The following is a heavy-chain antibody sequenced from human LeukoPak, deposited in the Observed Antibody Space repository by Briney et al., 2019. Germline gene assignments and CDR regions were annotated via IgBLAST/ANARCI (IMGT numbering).Heavy chain of an antibody. CDR1: GFRFDDYG. V-gene: IGHV3-20*04. D-gene: IGHD3-22*01. Sequence: PGGSLRLSCAASGFRFDDYGMSWVRHVPGKGLEWVSGTNWDGASTGYADSVKGRFTISRDNVKNFLYLQMNSLRAEDTAVYYCAKRGYIYYWGQGTLVTVSS. CDR3: AKRGYIYY. CDR2: TNWDGAST. J-gene: IGHJ4*02.